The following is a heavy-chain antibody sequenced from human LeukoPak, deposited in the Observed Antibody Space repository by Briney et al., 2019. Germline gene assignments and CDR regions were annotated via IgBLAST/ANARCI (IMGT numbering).Heavy chain of an antibody. D-gene: IGHD3-22*01. CDR1: GYTFTGYY. CDR2: INPNSGGT. J-gene: IGHJ4*02. Sequence: ASVKVSCKASGYTFTGYYMHWVRQAPGQGLEWMGWINPNSGGTNYAQKFQGRVTMHRDTSISTAYMEISRLRSDDTAVYYCARDPGLDYYDSSGYRDRVDYWGQGTLVTVSS. CDR3: ARDPGLDYYDSSGYRDRVDY. V-gene: IGHV1-2*02.